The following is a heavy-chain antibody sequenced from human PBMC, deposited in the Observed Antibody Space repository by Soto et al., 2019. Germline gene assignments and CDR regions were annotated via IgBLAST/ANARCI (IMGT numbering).Heavy chain of an antibody. D-gene: IGHD6-13*01. J-gene: IGHJ6*02. CDR1: GYTLTELS. CDR2: FDPEDGET. CDR3: ATELVSSSWYWHYGMDV. Sequence: ASVKVSCRVSGYTLTELSMHWVRQAPGKGLEWMGGFDPEDGETIYAQKFQGRVTMTEDTSTDTAYMELSSLRSEDTAVYYCATELVSSSWYWHYGMDVWGQGTTVTVS. V-gene: IGHV1-24*01.